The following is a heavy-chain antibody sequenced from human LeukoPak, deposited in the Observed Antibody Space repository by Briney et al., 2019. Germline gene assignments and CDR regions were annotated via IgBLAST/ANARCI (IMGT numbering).Heavy chain of an antibody. Sequence: ASVKVSCKASGYTFTGYYMHWVRQAPGQGLEWMGWINPNSGGTNYAQKFQGRVTMTRDTSISTAYMELSRLRSDDTAVYYCARAIWFGELLYGDNWFDPWGQGTLVTVSS. D-gene: IGHD3-10*01. CDR3: ARAIWFGELLYGDNWFDP. V-gene: IGHV1-2*02. CDR2: INPNSGGT. CDR1: GYTFTGYY. J-gene: IGHJ5*02.